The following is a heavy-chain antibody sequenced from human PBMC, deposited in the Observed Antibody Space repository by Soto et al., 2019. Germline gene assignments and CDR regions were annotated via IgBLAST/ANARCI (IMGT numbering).Heavy chain of an antibody. CDR3: ARGYYYDSSGYYSLPFYFDY. V-gene: IGHV1-2*04. J-gene: IGHJ4*02. Sequence: ASVKVSCKASGYTFTGYYMHWVRQAPGQGLEWMGWINPNSGGTNYAQKFQGWVTMTRDTSISTAYMELSRLRSDDTAVYYCARGYYYDSSGYYSLPFYFDYWGQGTLVTVSS. CDR1: GYTFTGYY. CDR2: INPNSGGT. D-gene: IGHD3-22*01.